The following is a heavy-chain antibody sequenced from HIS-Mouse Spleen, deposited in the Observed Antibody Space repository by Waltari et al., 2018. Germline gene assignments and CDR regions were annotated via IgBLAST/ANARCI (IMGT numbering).Heavy chain of an antibody. D-gene: IGHD6-13*01. J-gene: IGHJ2*01. CDR1: GCSIRSSSYH. CDR2: IYYSGST. V-gene: IGHV4-39*07. Sequence: QLQLQESGPGLVKPSETLSLPCTVSGCSIRSSSYHWGWIRQPPGKGLEWIGSIYYSGSTYYNPSLKSRVTISVDTSKNQFSLKLSSVTAADTAVYYCAREIPYSSSWYDWYFDLWGRGTLVTVSS. CDR3: AREIPYSSSWYDWYFDL.